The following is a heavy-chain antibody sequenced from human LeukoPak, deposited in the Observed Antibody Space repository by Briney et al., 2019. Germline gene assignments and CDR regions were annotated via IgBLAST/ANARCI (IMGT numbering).Heavy chain of an antibody. CDR3: AREGMEDYYDSSGYYN. V-gene: IGHV4-61*02. D-gene: IGHD3-22*01. CDR2: IYTSGST. CDR1: GGSISSGSYY. J-gene: IGHJ4*02. Sequence: PSQTLSLTCTVSGGSISSGSYYWSWIRQPAGKGLEWIGRIYTSGSTSYNPSLKSRVTISVDTSKNQFSLKLSSVTAADTAVYYCAREGMEDYYDSSGYYNWGQGTLVTVSS.